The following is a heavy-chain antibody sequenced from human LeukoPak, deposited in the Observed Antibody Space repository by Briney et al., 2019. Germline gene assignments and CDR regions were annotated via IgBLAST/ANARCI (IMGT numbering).Heavy chain of an antibody. Sequence: SETLSLTCTVSGGSVSSGSYYWSWIRQPPGKGLEWIGYIYYSGSTNYNPSLKSRVTISVDTSKNQFSLKLSSVTAADTAVYYCARGRTYYDILTGYPLNDYWGQGTLVTVSS. CDR3: ARGRTYYDILTGYPLNDY. D-gene: IGHD3-9*01. CDR2: IYYSGST. J-gene: IGHJ4*02. V-gene: IGHV4-61*01. CDR1: GGSVSSGSYY.